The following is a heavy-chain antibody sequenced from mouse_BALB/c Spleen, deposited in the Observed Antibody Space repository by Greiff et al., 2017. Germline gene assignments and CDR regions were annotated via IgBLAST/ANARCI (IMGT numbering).Heavy chain of an antibody. Sequence: EVHLVESGGGLVKPGGSLKLSCAASGFTFSSYTMSWVRQTPEKRLEWVATISSGGSYTYYPDSVKGRFTISRDNAKNTLYLQMSSLKSEDTAMYYCTTYYYGSSWFAYWGQGTLVTVSA. J-gene: IGHJ3*01. CDR3: TTYYYGSSWFAY. CDR1: GFTFSSYT. V-gene: IGHV5-6-4*01. CDR2: ISSGGSYT. D-gene: IGHD1-1*01.